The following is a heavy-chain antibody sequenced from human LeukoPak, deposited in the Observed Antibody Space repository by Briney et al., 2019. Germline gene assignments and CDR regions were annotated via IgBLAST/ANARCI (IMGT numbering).Heavy chain of an antibody. CDR3: AREPAANNWFDP. CDR2: IYYSGST. Sequence: PSETLSLTCTVSGGSVSSNSYYWGWIRQPPGKGLEWIGSIYYSGSTYYNPSLKSRVTIFVDTSKNQFSLKLSSVTAADTAVYYCAREPAANNWFDPWGQGTLVTVSS. D-gene: IGHD2-2*01. J-gene: IGHJ5*02. V-gene: IGHV4-39*02. CDR1: GGSVSSNSYY.